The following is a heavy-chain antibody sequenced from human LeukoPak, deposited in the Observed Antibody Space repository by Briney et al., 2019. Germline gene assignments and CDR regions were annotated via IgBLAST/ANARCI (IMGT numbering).Heavy chain of an antibody. CDR2: ITSSGSSI. Sequence: GGSLRLSCAASGFTFTDFYMSWIRQAPGKGLEWVSYITSSGSSIYYADSVKGRFTISRDNAKSSLYLQMNSLRAEDTAVYYCAPQRDNWFDPWGQGTLVTVSS. CDR1: GFTFTDFY. V-gene: IGHV3-11*01. J-gene: IGHJ5*02. CDR3: APQRDNWFDP.